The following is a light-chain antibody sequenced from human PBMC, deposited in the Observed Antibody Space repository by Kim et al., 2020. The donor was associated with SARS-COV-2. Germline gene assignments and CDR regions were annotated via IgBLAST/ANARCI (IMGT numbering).Light chain of an antibody. CDR2: KDS. J-gene: IGLJ2*01. CDR1: ALPKQY. CDR3: QSADSSGTVV. Sequence: VSPGQTARITCSGDALPKQYAYWYQQKPGQAPVLVIYKDSERPSGVPERFSGSSSGTTVTLTISGVQAEDEADYYCQSADSSGTVVFGGGNQLTVL. V-gene: IGLV3-25*03.